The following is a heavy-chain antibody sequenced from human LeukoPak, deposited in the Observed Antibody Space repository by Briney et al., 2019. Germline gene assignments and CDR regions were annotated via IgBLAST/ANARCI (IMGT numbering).Heavy chain of an antibody. CDR2: INPNSGDT. CDR1: GYTFTGYY. Sequence: ASVKVSCKASGYTFTGYYMHWVRQAPGQGLEWMGWINPNSGDTNYAQKFQGRVIVTRDTSISTAYMELSRLRSDDTAVYYCARVGSSGWYVHPTLDYWGQGTLVTVSS. V-gene: IGHV1-2*02. J-gene: IGHJ4*02. CDR3: ARVGSSGWYVHPTLDY. D-gene: IGHD6-19*01.